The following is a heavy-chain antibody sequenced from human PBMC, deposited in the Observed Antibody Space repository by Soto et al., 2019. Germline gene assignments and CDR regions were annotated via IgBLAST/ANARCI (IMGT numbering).Heavy chain of an antibody. J-gene: IGHJ4*02. CDR1: VGSISGFY. CDR3: GRISGGPIR. CDR2: IHTGGTT. Sequence: SETLSLTCTFSVGSISGFYWNWFRQPAGKGLEWIGRIHTGGTTNYKPSLRSRVTMSVDTSKNQFSLKLTSVTAADTAVYYCGRISGGPIRGGQGTLVTV. V-gene: IGHV4-4*07.